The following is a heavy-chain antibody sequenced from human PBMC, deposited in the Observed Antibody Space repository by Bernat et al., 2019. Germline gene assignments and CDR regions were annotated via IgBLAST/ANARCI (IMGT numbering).Heavy chain of an antibody. CDR2: ISGSGGRT. J-gene: IGHJ5*02. CDR1: GFTFSSYA. CDR3: AKVSRPVGATTRGWFDP. D-gene: IGHD1-26*01. Sequence: EVQLVESGGGLVQPGGSLRLSCAASGFTFSSYAMSWVRQAPGKGLEWVSAISGSGGRTYYADSVKGRFTISRDNSKNTLYLQMNSLRAEDTAVYYCAKVSRPVGATTRGWFDPWGQGTLVTVSS. V-gene: IGHV3-23*04.